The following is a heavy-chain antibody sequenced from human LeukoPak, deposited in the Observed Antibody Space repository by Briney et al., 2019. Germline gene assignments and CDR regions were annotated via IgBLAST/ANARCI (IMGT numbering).Heavy chain of an antibody. CDR3: ATRSMTTWYYYYFHMDV. J-gene: IGHJ6*03. V-gene: IGHV4-39*01. Sequence: SETLSLTCTVSGGSINSTRYYWGWIRQPPGKGLGWIGSIYYSGDTHYNPSPRSRVTISVDTSKNQFSLRMHSMTAADTSFYYCATRSMTTWYYYYFHMDVWGPGTTVTVSS. CDR1: GGSINSTRYY. D-gene: IGHD2/OR15-2a*01. CDR2: IYYSGDT.